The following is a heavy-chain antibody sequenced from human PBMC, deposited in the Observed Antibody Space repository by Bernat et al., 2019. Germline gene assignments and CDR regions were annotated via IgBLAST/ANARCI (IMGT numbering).Heavy chain of an antibody. CDR3: ARTAYRRRYSSGWDFDY. CDR2: IYYSGST. V-gene: IGHV4-39*01. D-gene: IGHD6-19*01. J-gene: IGHJ4*02. Sequence: QLQLQESGPGLVKPSETLSLTCTVSGGSISSSSYYWGWIRQPPGKGLEWIGSIYYSGSTYYNPSLKSRVTISVDTSKNQFSLKLSSVTAADTAVYYCARTAYRRRYSSGWDFDYWGQGTLVTVSS. CDR1: GGSISSSSYY.